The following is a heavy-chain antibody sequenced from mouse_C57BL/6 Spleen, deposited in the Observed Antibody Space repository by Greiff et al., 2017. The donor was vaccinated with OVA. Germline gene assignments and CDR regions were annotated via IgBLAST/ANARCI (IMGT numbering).Heavy chain of an antibody. CDR3: ASHGYYGFAY. CDR2: ISDGGGYT. D-gene: IGHD2-3*01. Sequence: EVKLVESGGGLVKPGGSLKLSCAASGFTFSSYSMSWVRQTPEKRLEWVATISDGGGYTYYPDNVKGRCTISRDNAKNNLYLQLRHLKSEDTAMCYCASHGYYGFAYWGKGTLVTVSA. CDR1: GFTFSSYS. V-gene: IGHV5-4*03. J-gene: IGHJ3*01.